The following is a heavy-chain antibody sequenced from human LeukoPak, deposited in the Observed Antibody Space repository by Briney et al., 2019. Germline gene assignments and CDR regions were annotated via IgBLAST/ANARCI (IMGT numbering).Heavy chain of an antibody. CDR3: ARRARGSSGYYFYDY. V-gene: IGHV4-59*01. D-gene: IGHD3-22*01. CDR2: TYYSGST. J-gene: IGHJ4*02. Sequence: SETLSLTCTVSGGSISSYYWSWIRQPPGKGLEWIGYTYYSGSTNYNPSLKSRVTISVDTSKNQFSLKLSSVTAADTAVYYCARRARGSSGYYFYDYWGQGTLVTVFS. CDR1: GGSISSYY.